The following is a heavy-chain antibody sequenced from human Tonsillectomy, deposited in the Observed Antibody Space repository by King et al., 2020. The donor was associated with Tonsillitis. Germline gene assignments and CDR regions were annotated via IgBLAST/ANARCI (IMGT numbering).Heavy chain of an antibody. Sequence: VQLQQWGAGLLKPSETLSLTCAVYGGSFSGYYWSWIRQPPGKGLEWIGEINHSGSTNYNPSLKSRVTISVDTSKNQFSLKLSSVTAADTAVYYCATHAVSWDYAFYIWGQGTMVTVSS. D-gene: IGHD1-26*01. CDR2: INHSGST. J-gene: IGHJ3*02. CDR3: ATHAVSWDYAFYI. V-gene: IGHV4-34*01. CDR1: GGSFSGYY.